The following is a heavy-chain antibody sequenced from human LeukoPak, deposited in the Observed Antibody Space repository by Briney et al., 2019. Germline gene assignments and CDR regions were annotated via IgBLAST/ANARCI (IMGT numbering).Heavy chain of an antibody. D-gene: IGHD3-10*01. CDR3: ARAVGGDGSGSL. CDR1: GDSISSSSYF. Sequence: SETLSLTCNDSGDSISSSSYFWDWIRQPPGKGLEWIGDVYYTGDTNYNPSLKSRVTISVDTSKNQFSLKLSSVTAADTAVYYCARAVGGDGSGSLWGPGTLVTVSS. CDR2: VYYTGDT. J-gene: IGHJ4*02. V-gene: IGHV4-61*05.